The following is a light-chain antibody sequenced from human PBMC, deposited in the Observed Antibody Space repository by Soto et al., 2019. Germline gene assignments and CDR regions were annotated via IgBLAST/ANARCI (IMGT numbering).Light chain of an antibody. CDR1: QSISSN. V-gene: IGKV3-15*01. CDR3: QQYNNWRT. J-gene: IGKJ1*01. Sequence: EIVMTQSPATLSVSPGERATLSCRASQSISSNLAWYQQKPGQAPRLLIYDASTRAAGIPARFSGSGSGAEFTLTISRLQSEDFAVYYCQQYNNWRTFGQGTKVEIK. CDR2: DAS.